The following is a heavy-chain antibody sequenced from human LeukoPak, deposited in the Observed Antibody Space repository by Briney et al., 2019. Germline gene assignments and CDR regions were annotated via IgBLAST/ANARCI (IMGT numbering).Heavy chain of an antibody. CDR1: GGSISSYY. V-gene: IGHV4-59*01. D-gene: IGHD3-22*01. Sequence: PSETLSLTCTVSGGSISSYYWSWIQQPPGKGLEWIGYVYYSGSTNYNPSLKSRVTISVDTSKNQFSLKLSSVTAADTAVYYCARGSGSSGYWYWGQGTLVTVSS. J-gene: IGHJ4*02. CDR2: VYYSGST. CDR3: ARGSGSSGYWY.